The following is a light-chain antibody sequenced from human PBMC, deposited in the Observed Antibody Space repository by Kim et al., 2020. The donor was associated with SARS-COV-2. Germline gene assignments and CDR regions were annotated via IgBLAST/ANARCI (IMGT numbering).Light chain of an antibody. CDR2: GTS. Sequence: SPGERATLSCRASQTITSSSLGWYQQKPGQAPRLLIYGTSTRATGIPDRFSGSGSGTDFSLTISRLEAEDFAVFYCQHYGSSLWTFGQGTKVEIK. CDR1: QTITSSS. CDR3: QHYGSSLWT. V-gene: IGKV3-20*01. J-gene: IGKJ1*01.